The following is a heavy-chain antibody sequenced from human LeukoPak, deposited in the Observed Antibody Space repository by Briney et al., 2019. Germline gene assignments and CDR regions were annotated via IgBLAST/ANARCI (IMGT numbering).Heavy chain of an antibody. Sequence: ASVKVSCKAPGYTFTSYGISWVRQAPGQGLEWMGWISAYNGNTNYAQKLQGRVTMTTDTSTSTAYMELSRLRSDDTAVYYCAREGRGWYFDLWGRGTLVTVSS. CDR3: AREGRGWYFDL. CDR2: ISAYNGNT. J-gene: IGHJ2*01. D-gene: IGHD3-10*01. CDR1: GYTFTSYG. V-gene: IGHV1-18*01.